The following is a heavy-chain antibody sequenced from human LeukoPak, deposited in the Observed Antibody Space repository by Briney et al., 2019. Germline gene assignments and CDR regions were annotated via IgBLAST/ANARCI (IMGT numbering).Heavy chain of an antibody. D-gene: IGHD6-19*01. V-gene: IGHV3-48*01. CDR1: GFTFSSYS. Sequence: GGSLRLSCAASGFTFSSYSMNWVRQAPGKGLEWVSYISSSSSTIYYADSVKGRFTISRDNAKNSLYLQMNSLRAEDTAVYYCARDLRIAVVGTRTGGMDVWGQGTTVTVSS. CDR2: ISSSSSTI. CDR3: ARDLRIAVVGTRTGGMDV. J-gene: IGHJ6*02.